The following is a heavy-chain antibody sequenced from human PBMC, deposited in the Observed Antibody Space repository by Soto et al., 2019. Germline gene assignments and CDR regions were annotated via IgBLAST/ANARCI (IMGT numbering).Heavy chain of an antibody. D-gene: IGHD3-16*01. CDR1: GFTFSSYS. V-gene: IGHV3-48*01. Sequence: GGSLRLSCAASGFTFSSYSMNWVRQAPGKGLEWVSYISSSSSTIYYADSVKGRFTISRDNAKNSLYLQMNSLRAEDTAVYYCARARSLRLYYYYMDVWGKGTTVTVSS. J-gene: IGHJ6*03. CDR3: ARARSLRLYYYYMDV. CDR2: ISSSSSTI.